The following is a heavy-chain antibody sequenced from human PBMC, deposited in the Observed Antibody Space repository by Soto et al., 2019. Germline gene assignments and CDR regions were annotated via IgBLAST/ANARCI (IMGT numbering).Heavy chain of an antibody. J-gene: IGHJ5*02. D-gene: IGHD3-9*01. CDR3: AKDRWGDILSGTYRGGWFDP. CDR2: ISYDGRNK. Sequence: QVQLVESGGGVVQPGRSLRLSCAASGFTFSSYGMHWVRQAPGKGLEWVAVISYDGRNKYHADSVKGRFTISRDNSKNTVYLQMNSLRAEDTAVYYCAKDRWGDILSGTYRGGWFDPWGQGTVVTVSS. V-gene: IGHV3-30*18. CDR1: GFTFSSYG.